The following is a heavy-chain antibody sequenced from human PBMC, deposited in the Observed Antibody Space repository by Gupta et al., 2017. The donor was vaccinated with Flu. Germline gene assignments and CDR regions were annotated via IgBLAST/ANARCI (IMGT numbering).Heavy chain of an antibody. Sequence: QVQLQQWGAGLLKPSETLSLTCAVYGGSFSGYYWSWIRQPPGKGLEWIGEINPSGSPTYNRSLRGEVTISLDPSKNRFSLRLSLLPAADPAVYTGAGGKKNCGGGGCFKWGSSRCFDPGAREPWSPSPQ. D-gene: IGHD2-15*01. V-gene: IGHV4-34*01. CDR1: GGSFSGYY. J-gene: IGHJ5*02. CDR3: AGGKKNCGGGGCFKWGSSRCFDP. CDR2: INPSGSP.